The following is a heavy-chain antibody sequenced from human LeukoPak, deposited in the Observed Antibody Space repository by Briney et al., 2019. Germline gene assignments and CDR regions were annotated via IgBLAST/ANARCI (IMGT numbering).Heavy chain of an antibody. Sequence: ASVKDSCKTSGYTFTAYYMHWVRQAPGQGLEWMGWINPTSGGTNYPQRFQGRVTMTRDTSMSTAHMELSRLRSDDSAVYYCAKDFYDRRGSSSDAFDIWGQGTMVTVSS. CDR2: INPTSGGT. CDR3: AKDFYDRRGSSSDAFDI. J-gene: IGHJ3*02. CDR1: GYTFTAYY. D-gene: IGHD3-22*01. V-gene: IGHV1-2*02.